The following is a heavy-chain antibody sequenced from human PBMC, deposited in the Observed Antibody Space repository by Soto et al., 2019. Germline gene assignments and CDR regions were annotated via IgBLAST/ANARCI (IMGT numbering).Heavy chain of an antibody. Sequence: QMKLVQSGPEVKKPGTSVKVSCKASGFTFTSSAMQWVRQARGQRLEWIGWIVVGSGNTTYAQKFQERVTITSDMSTSTADMELSSLRSEDTAVYYCAAEGTVTTGMDVWGQGTTVTVSS. V-gene: IGHV1-58*02. J-gene: IGHJ6*02. CDR2: IVVGSGNT. D-gene: IGHD4-17*01. CDR3: AAEGTVTTGMDV. CDR1: GFTFTSSA.